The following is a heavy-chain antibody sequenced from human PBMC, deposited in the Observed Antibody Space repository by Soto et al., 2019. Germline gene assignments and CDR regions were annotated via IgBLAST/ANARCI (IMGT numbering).Heavy chain of an antibody. V-gene: IGHV1-18*04. D-gene: IGHD3-10*01. J-gene: IGHJ4*02. CDR3: ATESNSRELLIRPHFDS. CDR1: GYTFTSYG. Sequence: ASVKVSCKTSGYTFTSYGISWVLQAPGQGLEWMGWINTYSGDTIYAQKVQGRVSMTTDTSTDTAYMELSNLRSDDTAVYYCATESNSRELLIRPHFDSWGRGTLVTVSS. CDR2: INTYSGDT.